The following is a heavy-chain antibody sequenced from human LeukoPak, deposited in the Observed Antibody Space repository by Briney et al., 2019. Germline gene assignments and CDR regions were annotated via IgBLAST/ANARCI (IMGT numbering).Heavy chain of an antibody. CDR2: ISYDGSNK. Sequence: GGSLRLSCAASGFTFSSYGMHWVRQAPGKGLEWVAVISYDGSNKYYADSVKGRFTISRDNSKNTLYLQMNSPRAEDTAVYYCAKDESLSFLTYYYYYGMDVWGQGTTVTVSS. CDR1: GFTFSSYG. D-gene: IGHD2/OR15-2a*01. V-gene: IGHV3-30*18. J-gene: IGHJ6*02. CDR3: AKDESLSFLTYYYYYGMDV.